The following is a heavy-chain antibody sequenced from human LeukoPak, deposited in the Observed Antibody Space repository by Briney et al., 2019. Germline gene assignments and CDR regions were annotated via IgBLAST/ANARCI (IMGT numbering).Heavy chain of an antibody. CDR1: GFTFTDYY. J-gene: IGHJ4*02. D-gene: IGHD4-17*01. Sequence: GVSLRLSCATSGFTFTDYYMTWIRQAPGKGLEWISYISVSGTTMYYADSVKGRFTLSRDNAKNSLYLQMNSLRADDTAVYYCARVGRLQFGDYVAFDYWGQGALVTVSS. CDR2: ISVSGTTM. CDR3: ARVGRLQFGDYVAFDY. V-gene: IGHV3-11*01.